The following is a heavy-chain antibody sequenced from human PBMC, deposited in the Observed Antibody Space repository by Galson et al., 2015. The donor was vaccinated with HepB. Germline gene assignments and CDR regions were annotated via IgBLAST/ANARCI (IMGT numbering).Heavy chain of an antibody. CDR1: GGTFSSYA. Sequence: SVKVSCKASGGTFSSYAISWVRQAPGQGLEWMGGIIPIFGTANYAQKFQGRVTITADESTSTAYMELSSLRSEDTAVYYCARGPPPTTMIVVVTSFDYWGQGTLVTVSS. J-gene: IGHJ4*02. CDR3: ARGPPPTTMIVVVTSFDY. V-gene: IGHV1-69*13. D-gene: IGHD3-22*01. CDR2: IIPIFGTA.